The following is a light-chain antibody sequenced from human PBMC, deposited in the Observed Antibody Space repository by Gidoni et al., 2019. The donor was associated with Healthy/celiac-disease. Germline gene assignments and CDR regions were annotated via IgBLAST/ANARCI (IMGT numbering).Light chain of an antibody. Sequence: SYELTQPTSVSVSPGQTASITCSGEKLGDKYACWYQPKPGQSPVLVIYQDSKRPSGIPERISGSNSGNTATLNISGTQAMDEADYYCQAWDSSTAVVFGGGTKLSVL. CDR3: QAWDSSTAVV. V-gene: IGLV3-1*01. CDR2: QDS. CDR1: KLGDKY. J-gene: IGLJ2*01.